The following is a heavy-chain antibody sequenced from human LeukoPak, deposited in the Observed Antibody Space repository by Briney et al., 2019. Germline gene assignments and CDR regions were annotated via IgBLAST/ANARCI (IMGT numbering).Heavy chain of an antibody. CDR3: ARGRQNLDWFLSRGGMDV. V-gene: IGHV4-30-4*01. Sequence: KSSETLSLTCTVSGGSISSGDYYWSWLRQPPGKGLEWIGYIYYSGSTYYNPSLKSRVTISVDTSKNQFSLKLSSVTAADTAVYYCARGRQNLDWFLSRGGMDVWGQGTTVTVSS. CDR1: GGSISSGDYY. CDR2: IYYSGST. J-gene: IGHJ6*02. D-gene: IGHD3-9*01.